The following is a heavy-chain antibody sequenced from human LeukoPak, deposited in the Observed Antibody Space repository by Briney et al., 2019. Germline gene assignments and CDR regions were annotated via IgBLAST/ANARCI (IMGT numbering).Heavy chain of an antibody. CDR1: GFTFSSYS. D-gene: IGHD5-12*01. J-gene: IGHJ4*02. Sequence: GGSLRLSCAASGFTFSSYSMNWVRQAPGKGLEWVSSISSSSSYIYYADSVKGRFAISKDNAKNSLYLQMNSLRAEDTAVYYCARDDSGYAFDYWGQGTLVTVSS. CDR2: ISSSSSYI. CDR3: ARDDSGYAFDY. V-gene: IGHV3-21*01.